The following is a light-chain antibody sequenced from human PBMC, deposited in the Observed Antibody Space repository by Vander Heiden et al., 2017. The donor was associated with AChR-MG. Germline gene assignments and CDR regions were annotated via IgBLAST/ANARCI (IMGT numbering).Light chain of an antibody. CDR3: ATWGDTYV. Sequence: QSVLTQPPSASGTPGQRVTISCSGSSSNIGSNYVYWYQQLPGKAPKLLIYRNNQRPSGVPDRFSGSKSGTSASLAISGLRSEDEADYYCATWGDTYVFGTGTKVTVL. CDR1: SSNIGSNY. CDR2: RNN. V-gene: IGLV1-47*01. J-gene: IGLJ1*01.